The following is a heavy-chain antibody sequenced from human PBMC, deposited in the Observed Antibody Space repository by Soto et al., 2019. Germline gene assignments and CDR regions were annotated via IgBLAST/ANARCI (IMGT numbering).Heavy chain of an antibody. J-gene: IGHJ4*02. CDR1: VFTCSGMF. CDR2: IYPAGPT. Sequence: QPWGPLRLSCAASVFTCSGMFMNWVRQAPGKGLEWVSVIYPAGPTYYADSVKGRFTISRDNSKNTLFLQLNNLRAEDTAVYYCARDADSSGLHYWGQGILVTVSS. D-gene: IGHD6-19*01. CDR3: ARDADSSGLHY. V-gene: IGHV3-53*01.